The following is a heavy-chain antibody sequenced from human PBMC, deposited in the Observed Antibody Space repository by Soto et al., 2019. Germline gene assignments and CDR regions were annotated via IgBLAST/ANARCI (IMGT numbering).Heavy chain of an antibody. CDR3: ATRERYYDYIWGSYRFDY. Sequence: ASVKVSCKVSGYTLTELSMHWVRQAPGKGLEWMGGFDPEDGETIYAQKFQGRVTMTEDTSTDTAYMELSSLRSEDTAVYYCATRERYYDYIWGSYRFDYWGQGTLVTVSS. D-gene: IGHD3-16*02. CDR2: FDPEDGET. CDR1: GYTLTELS. J-gene: IGHJ4*02. V-gene: IGHV1-24*01.